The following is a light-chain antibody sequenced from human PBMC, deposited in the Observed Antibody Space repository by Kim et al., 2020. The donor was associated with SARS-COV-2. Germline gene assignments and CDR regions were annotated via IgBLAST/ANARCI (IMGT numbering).Light chain of an antibody. CDR3: SLNYPGGRV. CDR2: ATN. Sequence: QAVVTQEPSLTVSPGGTVTLTCGSNTGPVTSNQWPYWVQQKPGQVPRTLIYATNNKHSWTPARFSGSLFGGKAALTLSGAQPDDEAAYYCSLNYPGGRVCGGGTQLTVL. V-gene: IGLV7-46*01. J-gene: IGLJ3*02. CDR1: TGPVTSNQW.